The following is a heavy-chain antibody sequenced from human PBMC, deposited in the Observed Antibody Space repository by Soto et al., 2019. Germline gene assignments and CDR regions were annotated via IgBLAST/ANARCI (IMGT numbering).Heavy chain of an antibody. J-gene: IGHJ4*02. V-gene: IGHV3-21*01. CDR3: AREDSIVIPAVSDF. CDR2: ISKSDYT. Sequence: GGSLRLSCTVSGFAFNNYGINWVRQAPGKGLEWVSSISKSDYTYYSDSVKGRFTISRDNAKNSVSLQMNTLRVEDTAVYYCAREDSIVIPAVSDFWGQGTLVTVSS. CDR1: GFAFNNYG. D-gene: IGHD2-2*01.